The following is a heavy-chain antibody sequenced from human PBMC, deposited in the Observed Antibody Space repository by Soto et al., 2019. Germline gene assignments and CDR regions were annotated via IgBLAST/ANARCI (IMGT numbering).Heavy chain of an antibody. D-gene: IGHD5-12*01. Sequence: GGSLRLSCAASGFTFSSYAMSWVRQAPGKGLEWVSAISGSGGSTYYADSVKGRFTISRDNSKNTLYLQMNSLRAVDTAVYYFAKDRKAFAGTGIVATIIFDYWGQGTLVTVSS. CDR1: GFTFSSYA. CDR2: ISGSGGST. J-gene: IGHJ4*02. V-gene: IGHV3-23*01. CDR3: AKDRKAFAGTGIVATIIFDY.